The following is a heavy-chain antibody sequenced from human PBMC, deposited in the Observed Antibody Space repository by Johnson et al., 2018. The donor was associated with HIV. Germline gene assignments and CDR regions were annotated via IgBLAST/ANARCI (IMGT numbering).Heavy chain of an antibody. Sequence: SNSASAIYYADSVKGRFTISRDNAKNTLYLQMNSLRAEDTAVFYCARAYNDAFDIWGQGTMVTVSS. D-gene: IGHD5-24*01. V-gene: IGHV3-11*04. J-gene: IGHJ3*02. CDR3: ARAYNDAFDI. CDR2: SNSASAI.